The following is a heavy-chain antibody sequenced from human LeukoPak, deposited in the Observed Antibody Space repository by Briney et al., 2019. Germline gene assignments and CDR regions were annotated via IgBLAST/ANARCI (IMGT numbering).Heavy chain of an antibody. J-gene: IGHJ5*02. Sequence: GGSLRLSCAASGFTFSSYSMNWVRQAPGKGLEWVSSISSSSSYIYYADSVKGRFTISRDNAKNSLYLQMNSLRAEDTAVYYCARGQGDSSSWYPENWFDPWGQGTLVTVSS. CDR2: ISSSSSYI. D-gene: IGHD6-13*01. V-gene: IGHV3-21*01. CDR3: ARGQGDSSSWYPENWFDP. CDR1: GFTFSSYS.